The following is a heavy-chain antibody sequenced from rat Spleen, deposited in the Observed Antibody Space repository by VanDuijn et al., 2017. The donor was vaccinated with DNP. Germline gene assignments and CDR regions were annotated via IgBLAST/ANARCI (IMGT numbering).Heavy chain of an antibody. CDR3: AVQLGVFDY. V-gene: IGHV3-3*01. J-gene: IGHJ2*01. CDR2: INSAGRI. CDR1: GHSITNDYR. D-gene: IGHD5-1*01. Sequence: EVQLQESGPGLVTPSQSLSLTCSVTGHSITNDYRWNWLRKFPGNKLEWMGYINSAGRINYNPSLKSRISITRDTSKNQFFLHVNSVTTEDSATYYCAVQLGVFDYWGQGVMVTVSS.